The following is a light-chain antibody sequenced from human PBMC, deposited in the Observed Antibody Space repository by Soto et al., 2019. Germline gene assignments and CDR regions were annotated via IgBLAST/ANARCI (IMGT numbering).Light chain of an antibody. Sequence: QSVLTQPRSVSGSPGQSVTISCTGTSSDVNDYKFVSWYQQHPGKAPKLMIFDVSERPSGVPDRFSASMSGNTASLSISGLQAEDEADYYCCSYAGTYSYVFGSGTKVTVL. CDR3: CSYAGTYSYV. CDR2: DVS. J-gene: IGLJ1*01. V-gene: IGLV2-11*01. CDR1: SSDVNDYKF.